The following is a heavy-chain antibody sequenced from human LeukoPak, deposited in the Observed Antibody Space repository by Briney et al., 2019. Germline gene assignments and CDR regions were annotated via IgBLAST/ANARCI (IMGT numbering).Heavy chain of an antibody. J-gene: IGHJ4*02. V-gene: IGHV5-51*01. Sequence: GESLKIPCKGSGYSFTSYWIGWVRQMPGKGLECMGIIYPGDSDTKYSPSFQGQVTISADKSISTVYLQWNSLKASDTAMYYCARLQTGSGWYEGFDYWGQGTLVTVSS. D-gene: IGHD6-19*01. CDR1: GYSFTSYW. CDR3: ARLQTGSGWYEGFDY. CDR2: IYPGDSDT.